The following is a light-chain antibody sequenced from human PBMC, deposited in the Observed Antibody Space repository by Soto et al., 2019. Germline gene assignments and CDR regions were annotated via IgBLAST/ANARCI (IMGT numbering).Light chain of an antibody. Sequence: EIVLTQSPGTLSLSPGERATLSCRASQSVRSNYLAWYQQKPGQAPRLLIYGASNRATGIPDRFSGSGSGTDFTLTISRLEPEDFAVFYCQQYGGSPTFGLGTKVEIK. V-gene: IGKV3-20*01. CDR3: QQYGGSPT. CDR1: QSVRSNY. J-gene: IGKJ1*01. CDR2: GAS.